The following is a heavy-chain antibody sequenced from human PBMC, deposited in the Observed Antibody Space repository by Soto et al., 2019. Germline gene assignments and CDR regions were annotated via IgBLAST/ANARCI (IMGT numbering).Heavy chain of an antibody. D-gene: IGHD3-3*01. CDR1: GYTFTSYD. CDR2: MNPNSGNT. CDR3: ARTFTIFGVGYDMDV. Sequence: GASVKVSCKASGYTFTSYDINWVRQATGQGLEWMGWMNPNSGNTGYAQKFQGRVTMTRNTSISTAYMELSSLRSEDTAVYYCARTFTIFGVGYDMDVWGKGTTVTVSS. V-gene: IGHV1-8*01. J-gene: IGHJ6*03.